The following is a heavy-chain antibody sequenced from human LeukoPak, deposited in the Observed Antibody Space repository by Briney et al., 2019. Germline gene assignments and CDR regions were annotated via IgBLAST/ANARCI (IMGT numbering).Heavy chain of an antibody. CDR3: ARDLYSSSWYGAFDI. D-gene: IGHD6-13*01. Sequence: GGSLRLSCAASGFTFSSYGMHWVRQAPGKGLEWVAVIWYDGRNKYYADSVKGRFTISRDNSKNTLYLQMNSLRAEGTAVYYCARDLYSSSWYGAFDIWGQGTMVTVSS. CDR1: GFTFSSYG. V-gene: IGHV3-33*01. CDR2: IWYDGRNK. J-gene: IGHJ3*02.